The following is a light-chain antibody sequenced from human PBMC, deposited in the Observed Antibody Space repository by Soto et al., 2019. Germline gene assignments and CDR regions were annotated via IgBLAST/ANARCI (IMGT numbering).Light chain of an antibody. Sequence: DIVLTQSPGTLSLSPGERATLSCRAGQSLTTNYLAWYQQKPGQAPRLLIYDASSRATGIPDRFSGSGSGTDFTLTIARLEPEDFAVFYCQQGVTFGGGTKVEIK. V-gene: IGKV3-20*01. CDR2: DAS. CDR3: QQGVT. J-gene: IGKJ4*01. CDR1: QSLTTNY.